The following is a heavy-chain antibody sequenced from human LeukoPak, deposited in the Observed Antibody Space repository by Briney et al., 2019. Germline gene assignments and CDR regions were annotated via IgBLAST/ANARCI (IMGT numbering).Heavy chain of an antibody. V-gene: IGHV1-2*02. Sequence: ASVKVSCKASGYTFTGYYMHWVRQAPGQGLEWMGWINPNSGGTNYAQKFQGRVTMTRDTSISTAYMELSRLRSDDTAVYYCARVGYYDSSGPIDYWGQGTLVTVSS. J-gene: IGHJ4*02. D-gene: IGHD3-22*01. CDR3: ARVGYYDSSGPIDY. CDR1: GYTFTGYY. CDR2: INPNSGGT.